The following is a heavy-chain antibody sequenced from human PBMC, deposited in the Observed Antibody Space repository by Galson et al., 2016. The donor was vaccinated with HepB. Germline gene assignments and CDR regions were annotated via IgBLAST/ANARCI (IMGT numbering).Heavy chain of an antibody. CDR2: IKQDGSET. Sequence: SLRLSCAASGSIYSNSWMSWVRQAPGKGLEWVANIKQDGSETYYVDSVEGRFTISRDSAKNSLYLQMNSLRVEDSAVYYCARDHYGSGYTYDWFDPWGQGTLVTVSS. CDR3: ARDHYGSGYTYDWFDP. V-gene: IGHV3-7*01. D-gene: IGHD3-10*01. CDR1: GSIYSNSW. J-gene: IGHJ5*02.